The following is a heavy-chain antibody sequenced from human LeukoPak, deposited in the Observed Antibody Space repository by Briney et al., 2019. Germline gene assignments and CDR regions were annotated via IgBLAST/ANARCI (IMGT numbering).Heavy chain of an antibody. CDR2: IIPIFGTA. CDR3: ARVATVGAREDAFDI. Sequence: ASVKVSCKASGGTFSSYAISWVRQAPGQGLEWMGGIIPIFGTANYAQKLQGRVTMTTDTSTSTAYMELRSLRSDDTAVYYCARVATVGAREDAFDIWGQGTMVTVSS. D-gene: IGHD1-26*01. J-gene: IGHJ3*02. V-gene: IGHV1-69*05. CDR1: GGTFSSYA.